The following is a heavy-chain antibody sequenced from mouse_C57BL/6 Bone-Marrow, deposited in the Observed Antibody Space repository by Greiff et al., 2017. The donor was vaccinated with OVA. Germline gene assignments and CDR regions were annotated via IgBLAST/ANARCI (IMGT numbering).Heavy chain of an antibody. CDR2: IYPGSGST. Sequence: QVQLKESGAELVKPGASVKMSCKASGYTFTSYWITWVKQRPGQGLEWIGDIYPGSGSTNYNEKFKSKATLTVDTSSSTAYMQLSSLTSEDSAVYYCARGDTTVVPYWYFDVWGTGTTVTVSS. V-gene: IGHV1-55*01. J-gene: IGHJ1*03. CDR3: ARGDTTVVPYWYFDV. CDR1: GYTFTSYW. D-gene: IGHD1-1*01.